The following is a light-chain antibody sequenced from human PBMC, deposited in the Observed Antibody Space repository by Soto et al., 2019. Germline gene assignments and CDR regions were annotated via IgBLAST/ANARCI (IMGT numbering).Light chain of an antibody. CDR1: IRDVGGYNY. J-gene: IGLJ3*02. Sequence: QSVLTQPASVSGSPGQSITLSCTGTIRDVGGYNYVSWFQQHPGKAPKLMIYEVSNRPSGASNRFSGSKSGNTASLTISGLQAEDEAVYYCTSYTSSATWVFGGGTKLTVL. CDR2: EVS. V-gene: IGLV2-14*01. CDR3: TSYTSSATWV.